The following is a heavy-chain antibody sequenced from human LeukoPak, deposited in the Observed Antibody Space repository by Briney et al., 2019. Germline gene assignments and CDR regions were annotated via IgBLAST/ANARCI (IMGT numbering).Heavy chain of an antibody. Sequence: PGGSLRLSCAASGFTFSSYWMSWVRQAPGKGLEWVANIKQDGSEKYYVDSVKSRFTISRDNAKNSLYLQMNSLRAEDTAVYYCARDGDRNWFDPWGQGTLVTVSS. CDR2: IKQDGSEK. J-gene: IGHJ5*02. CDR3: ARDGDRNWFDP. CDR1: GFTFSSYW. V-gene: IGHV3-7*01. D-gene: IGHD7-27*01.